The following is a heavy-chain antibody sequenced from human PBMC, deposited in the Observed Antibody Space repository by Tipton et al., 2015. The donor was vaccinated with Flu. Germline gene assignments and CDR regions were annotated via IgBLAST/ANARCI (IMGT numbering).Heavy chain of an antibody. CDR2: INHSGST. CDR1: GGSFSGYY. CDR3: ARATYYYGSGSYFYY. V-gene: IGHV4-34*01. J-gene: IGHJ4*02. Sequence: TLSLTCAVYGGSFSGYYWSWIRQPPGKGLEWIGEINHSGSTNYNPSLKSRVTISVDTSKNQFSLKLSSVTAADTAVYYCARATYYYGSGSYFYYWGQGTLVTVSS. D-gene: IGHD3-10*01.